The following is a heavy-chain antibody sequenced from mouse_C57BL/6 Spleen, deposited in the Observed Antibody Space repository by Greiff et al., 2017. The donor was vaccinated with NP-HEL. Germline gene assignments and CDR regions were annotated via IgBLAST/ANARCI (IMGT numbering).Heavy chain of an antibody. CDR1: GYTFTNYW. V-gene: IGHV1-63*01. CDR2: IYPGGGYT. J-gene: IGHJ3*01. Sequence: QVQLQQSGAELVRPGTSVKMSCKASGYTFTNYWLGWAKQRPGHGLEWIGDIYPGGGYTNYNEKFKGKATLTADKSSSTAYMQFSSLTSEDSAIYYCARMDDGYSPFAYWGQGTLVTVSA. D-gene: IGHD2-3*01. CDR3: ARMDDGYSPFAY.